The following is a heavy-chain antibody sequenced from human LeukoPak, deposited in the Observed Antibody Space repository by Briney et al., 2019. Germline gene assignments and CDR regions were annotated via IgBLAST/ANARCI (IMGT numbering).Heavy chain of an antibody. CDR3: ARAGSGSYFSAQDAFDI. Sequence: GGSLRLSCAASGFTFSSYAMHWVRQAPGKGLEYVSAISRNGGSTYYANSVKGRFTISRDNSTNTMYLKMGSLRAEDMAVYYCARAGSGSYFSAQDAFDIWGQGTMVTVSS. CDR1: GFTFSSYA. J-gene: IGHJ3*02. D-gene: IGHD1-26*01. CDR2: ISRNGGST. V-gene: IGHV3-64*01.